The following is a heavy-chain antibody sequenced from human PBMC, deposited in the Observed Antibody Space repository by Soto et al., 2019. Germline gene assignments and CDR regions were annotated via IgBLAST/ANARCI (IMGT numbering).Heavy chain of an antibody. CDR3: ARGSAFIGLDY. CDR1: GFTFSSYG. D-gene: IGHD1-26*01. J-gene: IGHJ4*02. CDR2: ISHDGSNK. V-gene: IGHV3-30*03. Sequence: GGSLRLSCAASGFTFSSYGMHWVRQAPGKGLEWVAVISHDGSNKYFADSVKGRFTISRDNSQNTLYLQMNSLRAEDTAVYYCARGSAFIGLDYWGQGTPVTVSS.